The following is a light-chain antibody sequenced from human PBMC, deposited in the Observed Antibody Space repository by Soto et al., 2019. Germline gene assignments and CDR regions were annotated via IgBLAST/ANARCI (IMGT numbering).Light chain of an antibody. CDR1: QSVSSSY. Sequence: EIVLTQSPGTLSLSPGERATLSCRASQSVSSSYLAWFQQKPGQAPRLLIYVASSRATGIPDRFSGSGSGTDFTLTISRLEPEDFAAYYCQQCCSSPYTFGQGTKLEIK. CDR3: QQCCSSPYT. J-gene: IGKJ2*01. V-gene: IGKV3-20*01. CDR2: VAS.